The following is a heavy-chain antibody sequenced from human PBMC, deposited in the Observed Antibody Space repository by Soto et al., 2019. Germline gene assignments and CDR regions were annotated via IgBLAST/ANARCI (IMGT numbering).Heavy chain of an antibody. CDR3: ARDKFMVRGVSTFDY. V-gene: IGHV1-69*13. CDR2: IIPLFGTE. Sequence: SVKVSCKASGGSFSTYAINWLRQAPGQGLEWMGGIIPLFGTENYAQKFQGRVTITADESTSTAYMELSSLRSEDTAVYYCARDKFMVRGVSTFDYWGQGTLVTVSS. CDR1: GGSFSTYA. D-gene: IGHD3-10*01. J-gene: IGHJ4*02.